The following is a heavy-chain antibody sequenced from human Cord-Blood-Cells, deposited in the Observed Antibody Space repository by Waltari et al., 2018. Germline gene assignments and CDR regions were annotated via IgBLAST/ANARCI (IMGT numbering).Heavy chain of an antibody. CDR3: ARATWDIVVVPAALDYYFDY. V-gene: IGHV4-34*01. Sequence: QVQLQQLGAGLLKPSETLSLTCAVYGGSFSGYYWSWIRQPPGKGLEWIGEINHSGSTNYNPSLKRRVTISVDTSKNQFSLKLSSVTAADTAVYYCARATWDIVVVPAALDYYFDYWGQGTLVTVSS. D-gene: IGHD2-2*01. J-gene: IGHJ4*02. CDR2: INHSGST. CDR1: GGSFSGYY.